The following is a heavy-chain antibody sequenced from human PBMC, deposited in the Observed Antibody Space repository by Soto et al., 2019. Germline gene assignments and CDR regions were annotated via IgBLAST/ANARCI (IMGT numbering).Heavy chain of an antibody. J-gene: IGHJ4*02. CDR1: GFSFSRYA. CDR3: AKDAVYNDGLLLVAN. V-gene: IGHV3-23*01. CDR2: MTGSGGDI. Sequence: EVQLLESGGGLVQPGGSLRLSCAASGFSFSRYAMMWVRQAPGKGQEWVAGMTGSGGDIRYADSVKGRFTISKDNSKNTLYLQMNSLRAEDTAIYYCAKDAVYNDGLLLVANWGQGTLVTVSS. D-gene: IGHD5-12*01.